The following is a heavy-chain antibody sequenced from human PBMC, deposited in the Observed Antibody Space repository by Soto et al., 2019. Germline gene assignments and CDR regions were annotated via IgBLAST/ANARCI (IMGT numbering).Heavy chain of an antibody. CDR2: ISPFNGHT. CDR3: AREPPRTTAGLNYFDP. D-gene: IGHD1-1*01. J-gene: IGHJ5*02. CDR1: GYTFIHFG. V-gene: IGHV1-18*01. Sequence: QIQLVQSETEVKEPGASVKVSCKTSGYTFIHFGISGVRQAPGQGLEWMGWISPFNGHTHYAQTFQGRVTLTTDTSTATAFLELRSLRSDDTAVYYCAREPPRTTAGLNYFDPWGRGTLVTVSS.